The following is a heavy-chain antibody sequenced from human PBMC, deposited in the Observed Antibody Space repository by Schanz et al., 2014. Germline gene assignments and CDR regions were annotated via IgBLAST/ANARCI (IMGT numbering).Heavy chain of an antibody. D-gene: IGHD1-1*01. Sequence: QVQMVESGGGVVQPGRSLRLSCAASGFAFRVYGMHWVPQAPGKGPEWVAVIWSDGSTKYYADSVKGRFTISRDNSKNTLYLQMNSLRADDTAVYFCARAHGNNWYGKGLDYWGQGTQVTVSS. CDR1: GFAFRVYG. V-gene: IGHV3-33*01. CDR3: ARAHGNNWYGKGLDY. CDR2: IWSDGSTK. J-gene: IGHJ4*02.